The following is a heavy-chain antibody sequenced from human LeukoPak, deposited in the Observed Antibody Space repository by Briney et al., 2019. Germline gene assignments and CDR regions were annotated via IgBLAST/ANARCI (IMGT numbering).Heavy chain of an antibody. D-gene: IGHD3-3*01. V-gene: IGHV1-2*02. J-gene: IGHJ3*02. CDR2: INPNSGGT. Sequence: GASVKVSCKASGYTFTGYYMHWVRQAPGQGLEWMGWINPNSGGTNYAQKFQGRVTMTRDTSISTAYMELSRLRSDDTAVYYCARDPYYDFWSGYEGDAFDIWGQGTMVTVSS. CDR1: GYTFTGYY. CDR3: ARDPYYDFWSGYEGDAFDI.